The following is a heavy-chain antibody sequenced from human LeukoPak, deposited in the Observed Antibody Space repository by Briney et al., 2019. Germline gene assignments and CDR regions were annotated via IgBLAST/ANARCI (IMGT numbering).Heavy chain of an antibody. CDR3: ARDRDGKQPRGRPFDY. CDR1: GFTFSSYR. J-gene: IGHJ4*02. CDR2: ISSSSSYI. V-gene: IGHV3-21*01. D-gene: IGHD6-13*01. Sequence: PGGSLRLSCAASGFTFSSYRMNWVRQAPGKGLEWVSSISSSSSYIYYADSVKGRFTISRDNAKNSLYLQMNSLRAEDTAVYYCARDRDGKQPRGRPFDYWGQGTLVTVSS.